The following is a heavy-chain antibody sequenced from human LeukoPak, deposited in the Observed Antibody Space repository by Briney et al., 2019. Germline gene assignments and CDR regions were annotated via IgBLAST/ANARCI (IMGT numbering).Heavy chain of an antibody. D-gene: IGHD1-26*01. CDR1: GFTFSIHA. CDR3: ARDRHSGSFYGYFDY. Sequence: GGSLRLSCEASGFTFSIHAMHWVRQAPGKGPEWVATTSYDGSSKHYADSVKGRFTISRDDSKNTLYLQMNSLRAEDTAVYFCARDRHSGSFYGYFDYWGQGTLVTVSS. V-gene: IGHV3-30*04. J-gene: IGHJ4*02. CDR2: TSYDGSSK.